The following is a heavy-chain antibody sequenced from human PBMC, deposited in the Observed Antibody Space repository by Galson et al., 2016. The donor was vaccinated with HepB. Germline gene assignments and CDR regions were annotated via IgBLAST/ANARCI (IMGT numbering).Heavy chain of an antibody. CDR3: ARGLPYYEGSGYADYYATDV. V-gene: IGHV4-31*03. J-gene: IGHJ6*02. Sequence: TLSLTCTVSGGSISSGRHYWTWIRQHPWKGLEWIGYMYYSGSTYYNPSLESRVTISVDTSKNQISLKLSSLTAADTAVYYCARGLPYYEGSGYADYYATDVWGQGTTVTVSS. D-gene: IGHD3-22*01. CDR2: MYYSGST. CDR1: GGSISSGRHY.